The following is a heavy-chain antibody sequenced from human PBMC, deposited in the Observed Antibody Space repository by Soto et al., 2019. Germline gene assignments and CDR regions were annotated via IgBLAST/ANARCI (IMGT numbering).Heavy chain of an antibody. V-gene: IGHV4-4*07. CDR1: GDSISNYY. CDR2: ISTSGST. CDR3: ARQQSTYYDSSGLSFWFDP. D-gene: IGHD3-22*01. Sequence: PSETLSLTCTVSGDSISNYYWSWIRQAAGKGLEWIGHISTSGSTNYNPSLKSRVTMSVDTSKNQFSLRLSSVTAADTAVYYCARQQSTYYDSSGLSFWFDPWGQGTLVTVSS. J-gene: IGHJ5*02.